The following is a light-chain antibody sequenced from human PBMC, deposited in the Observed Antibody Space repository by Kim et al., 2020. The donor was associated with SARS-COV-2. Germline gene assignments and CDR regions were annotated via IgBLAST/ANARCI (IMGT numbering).Light chain of an antibody. CDR1: SSNIGDNT. V-gene: IGLV1-44*01. CDR3: AAWDDRLNGVV. CDR2: SNN. J-gene: IGLJ2*01. Sequence: ELTQPPSASGTPGQRVTISCSGSSSNIGDNTVNWYLQLPGTAPKVLIYSNNQRPSGVPDRISGSKSGTSASLAISGLQSEDEADYYCAAWDDRLNGVVFGGGTQLTVL.